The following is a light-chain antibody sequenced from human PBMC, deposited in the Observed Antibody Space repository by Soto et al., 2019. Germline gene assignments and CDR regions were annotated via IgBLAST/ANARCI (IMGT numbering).Light chain of an antibody. CDR2: DAS. V-gene: IGKV1-5*01. CDR3: QQYNSYWRT. CDR1: PSISSW. Sequence: DIQMTQSPSPLSASVGDRVTLTCRASPSISSWLAWYQQNPGKAPKLLIYDASSLESGVPSRFSGSGSGTEFTLTISSLQPDDFATYYCQQYNSYWRTFGQGTKVEIK. J-gene: IGKJ1*01.